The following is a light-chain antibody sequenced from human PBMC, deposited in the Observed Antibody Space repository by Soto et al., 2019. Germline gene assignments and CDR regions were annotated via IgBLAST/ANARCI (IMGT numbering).Light chain of an antibody. CDR1: QSVSSY. Sequence: EIILKQSAATLSLTPGERARLSCRASQSVSSYLSLYQQKPGQAPRLLIYDASTRATGIPARFSGSGSGTDFTLTIRRLEPKEFAVYYCQLLLMTFSQVTNVDIK. J-gene: IGKJ1*01. CDR2: DAS. V-gene: IGKV3-11*01. CDR3: QLLLMT.